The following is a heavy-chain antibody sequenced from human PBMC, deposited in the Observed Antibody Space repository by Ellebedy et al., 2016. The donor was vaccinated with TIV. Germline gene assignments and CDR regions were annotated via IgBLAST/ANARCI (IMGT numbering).Heavy chain of an antibody. CDR2: ISSSSSTI. CDR1: GFTFSSYS. J-gene: IGHJ1*01. Sequence: GESLKISXAASGFTFSSYSMNWVRQAPGKGLEWVSYISSSSSTIYYADSVKGRFTISRDNAKNSLYLQMNSLRDEDTAVYYCARDEGDDYGDYIGYFQHWGQGTLVTVSS. V-gene: IGHV3-48*02. D-gene: IGHD4-17*01. CDR3: ARDEGDDYGDYIGYFQH.